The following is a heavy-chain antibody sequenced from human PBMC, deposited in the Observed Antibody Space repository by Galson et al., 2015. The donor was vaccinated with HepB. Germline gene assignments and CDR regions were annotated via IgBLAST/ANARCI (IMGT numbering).Heavy chain of an antibody. J-gene: IGHJ4*02. Sequence: SLRLSCAASTFIFSTYSMNWVRQAPGKGLEWVSSISSDGSYIFYGDSVTGRFTVSRGNPKNSLYLQMNSLRAEDTAIYYCTRDPPLGTPFDYWGQGTLVTVSS. D-gene: IGHD3-16*01. V-gene: IGHV3-21*01. CDR3: TRDPPLGTPFDY. CDR1: TFIFSTYS. CDR2: ISSDGSYI.